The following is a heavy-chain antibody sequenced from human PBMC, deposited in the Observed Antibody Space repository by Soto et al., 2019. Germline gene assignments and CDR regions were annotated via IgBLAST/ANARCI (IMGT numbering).Heavy chain of an antibody. CDR2: IYYSGST. Sequence: SSETLSLSCTVSGGSISSYYWSWIRQPPGKELEWIGYIYYSGSTNYNPSLKSRVTISVDTSKNQFSLKLSSVTAADTAVYYCPRVGVDYGDYSMIDYWGQGTLVTVSS. J-gene: IGHJ4*02. CDR3: PRVGVDYGDYSMIDY. D-gene: IGHD4-17*01. CDR1: GGSISSYY. V-gene: IGHV4-59*01.